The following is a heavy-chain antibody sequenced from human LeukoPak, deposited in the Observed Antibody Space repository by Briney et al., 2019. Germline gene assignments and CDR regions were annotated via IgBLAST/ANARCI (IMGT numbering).Heavy chain of an antibody. CDR2: ISGSGGST. Sequence: GGSLRLSCAASGFTFSSYAMSWVRQAPGKGLEWVSAISGSGGSTYYADSVKGRFTISRDNSKNTLYLQMNSLRAEDTAVYYCAKDRAGFYILVYAMVWGQGTLVTVFS. CDR1: GFTFSSYA. J-gene: IGHJ4*02. D-gene: IGHD2-8*01. CDR3: AKDRAGFYILVYAMV. V-gene: IGHV3-23*01.